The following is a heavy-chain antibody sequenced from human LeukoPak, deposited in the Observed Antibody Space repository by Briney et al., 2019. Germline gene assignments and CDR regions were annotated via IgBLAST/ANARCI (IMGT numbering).Heavy chain of an antibody. V-gene: IGHV1-69*13. D-gene: IGHD3-10*01. CDR2: IITMFGTA. Sequence: SVKVSCKASGGTFSIYAISWVRQAPGQGLEWMGGIITMFGTANYAQKFQGRVTITADESTSTAYMELSSLRSEDTAVYYCARVHHYYGSGSPSPGGWFDPWGQGTLVTVSS. J-gene: IGHJ5*02. CDR3: ARVHHYYGSGSPSPGGWFDP. CDR1: GGTFSIYA.